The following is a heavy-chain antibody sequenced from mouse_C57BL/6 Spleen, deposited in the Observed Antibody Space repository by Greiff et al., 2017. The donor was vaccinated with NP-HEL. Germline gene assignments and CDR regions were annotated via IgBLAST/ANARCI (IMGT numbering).Heavy chain of an antibody. D-gene: IGHD4-1*01. CDR1: GFTFSNYW. CDR2: IRLKSDNYAT. CDR3: TVWNWCFAY. V-gene: IGHV6-3*01. Sequence: EVKLEESGGGLVQPGGSMKLSCVASGFTFSNYWMNWVRQSPEKGLEWVAQIRLKSDNYATHYAESVKGRFTISRDDSKSSVYLQMNNLRAEDTGIYYCTVWNWCFAYWGQGTLVTVSA. J-gene: IGHJ3*01.